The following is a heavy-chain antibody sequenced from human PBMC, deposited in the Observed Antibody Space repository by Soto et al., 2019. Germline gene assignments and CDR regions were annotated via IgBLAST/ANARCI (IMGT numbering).Heavy chain of an antibody. Sequence: SETLSLTCAVYCGSFSGYYWSWIRQPPGKGLEWIGEINHSGSTNYNPSLKSRVTISVDTSKNQFSLKLSSVTAADTAVYYCASSDSSSPHLRGGMDVWGQGTTVTVSS. CDR3: ASSDSSSPHLRGGMDV. CDR2: INHSGST. J-gene: IGHJ6*02. V-gene: IGHV4-34*01. D-gene: IGHD6-13*01. CDR1: CGSFSGYY.